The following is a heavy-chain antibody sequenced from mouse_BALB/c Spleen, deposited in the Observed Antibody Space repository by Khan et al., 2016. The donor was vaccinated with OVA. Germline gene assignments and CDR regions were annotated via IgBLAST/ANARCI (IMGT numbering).Heavy chain of an antibody. CDR3: ENEGWSLETD. CDR2: IGGGGTT. J-gene: IGHJ3*01. V-gene: IGHV5-6-5*01. Sequence: EVELVESGGCLVKPGGSLKVSCAASGLTFNNSVMSWVRPTPEKRLEWVASIGGGGTTFYADSVKGRFTISRDYARNILYLQMSSLRSEDTAMYYCENEGWSLETDWGKGTLVNVSA. CDR1: GLTFNNSV. D-gene: IGHD2-3*01.